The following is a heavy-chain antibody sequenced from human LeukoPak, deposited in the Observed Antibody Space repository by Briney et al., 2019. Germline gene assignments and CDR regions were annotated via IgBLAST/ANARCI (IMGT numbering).Heavy chain of an antibody. CDR3: ARVSGSYILGRPDY. Sequence: GASVKVSCKASGYTFTGYYMHWVRQAPGQGLEWMGWINPNSGGTNYAQKFQGRVTMTRDTSISTAYMELSRLRSDDTAVYYCARVSGSYILGRPDYWGQGTLVTVSS. V-gene: IGHV1-2*02. D-gene: IGHD1-26*01. CDR1: GYTFTGYY. CDR2: INPNSGGT. J-gene: IGHJ4*02.